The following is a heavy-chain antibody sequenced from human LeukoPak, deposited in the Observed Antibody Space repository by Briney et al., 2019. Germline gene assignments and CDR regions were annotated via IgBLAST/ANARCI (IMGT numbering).Heavy chain of an antibody. J-gene: IGHJ4*02. Sequence: GGSLRLSCAASGFTFSGYGMHWVRQAPGKGLEWVAFIRYDGSNKYYADSVKGRFTISRGNSKNTLYLQMNSLRAEDTAVYYCAKVGHYSSSWDFDYWGQGTLVTVSS. D-gene: IGHD6-13*01. CDR1: GFTFSGYG. CDR3: AKVGHYSSSWDFDY. V-gene: IGHV3-30*02. CDR2: IRYDGSNK.